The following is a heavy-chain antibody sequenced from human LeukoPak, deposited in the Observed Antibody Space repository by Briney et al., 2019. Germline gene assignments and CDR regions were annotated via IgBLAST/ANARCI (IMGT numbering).Heavy chain of an antibody. D-gene: IGHD2-2*01. V-gene: IGHV3-21*01. CDR2: ITGSSSYI. CDR1: GFTFSSYA. CDR3: ARDRYCSSTSCRPDWFDP. J-gene: IGHJ5*02. Sequence: GGSLRLSCAASGFTFSSYAMHWVRQAPGKGLEWVSSITGSSSYIYYADSVKGRFTISRDNAKNSLYLQMNSLRAEDTAVYYCARDRYCSSTSCRPDWFDPWGQGTLVTVSS.